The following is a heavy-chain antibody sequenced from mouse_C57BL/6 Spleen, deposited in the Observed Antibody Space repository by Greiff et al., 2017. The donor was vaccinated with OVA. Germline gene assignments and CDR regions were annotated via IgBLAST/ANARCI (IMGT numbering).Heavy chain of an antibody. CDR3: ARGNWYFDY. J-gene: IGHJ2*01. D-gene: IGHD2-1*01. V-gene: IGHV1-69*01. Sequence: QVQLQQSGAELVMPGASVKLSCKASGYTFTSYWMHWVKQRPGQGLEWIGEIDPSDSYTNYNQKFKGKSTLTVDKSSSTAYMQLSSLTSEDSAVYYCARGNWYFDYWGQGTTLTVSS. CDR1: GYTFTSYW. CDR2: IDPSDSYT.